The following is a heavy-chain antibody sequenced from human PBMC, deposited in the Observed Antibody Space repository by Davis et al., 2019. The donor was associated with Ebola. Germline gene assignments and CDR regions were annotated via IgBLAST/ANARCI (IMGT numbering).Heavy chain of an antibody. Sequence: GESLKISCAASGFTFSSYAMHWVRQAPGKGLEWVSAISGSGGSTYYADSVKGRFTISRDNSKNTLYLQMNSLRAEDTAVYYCAKDRQWLVGYGMDVWGQGTTVTVSS. CDR3: AKDRQWLVGYGMDV. V-gene: IGHV3-23*01. D-gene: IGHD6-19*01. J-gene: IGHJ6*02. CDR1: GFTFSSYA. CDR2: ISGSGGST.